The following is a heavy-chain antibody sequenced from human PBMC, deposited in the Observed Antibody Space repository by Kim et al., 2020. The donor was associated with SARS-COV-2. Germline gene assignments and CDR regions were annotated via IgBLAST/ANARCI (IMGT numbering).Heavy chain of an antibody. CDR1: GYSFSNFW. V-gene: IGHV5-51*01. J-gene: IGHJ6*02. CDR2: IYPGDSHR. Sequence: GESLKISCKGSGYSFSNFWIGWVRQMPGKGLEWMAIIYPGDSHRKYSPSLQGQVTISADKSLNTIYLTWPSLRASDTAIYYCARHASPPLYFEMDIWGPGTAVTVSS. CDR3: ARHASPPLYFEMDI.